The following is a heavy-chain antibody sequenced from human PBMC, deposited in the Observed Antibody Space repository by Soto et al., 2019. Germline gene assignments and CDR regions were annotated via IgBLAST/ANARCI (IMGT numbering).Heavy chain of an antibody. CDR1: GFTFSSYV. Sequence: PGGSLRLSCAASGFTFSSYVMHWVRQAPGKGLEWVAVIWYDGSNKYYADSVKGRFTISRDNSKNTLYLQMNSLRAEDTAVYYCAREGRYSYGPESYYYYGMDVWGQGTTVTSP. J-gene: IGHJ6*02. D-gene: IGHD5-18*01. CDR3: AREGRYSYGPESYYYYGMDV. V-gene: IGHV3-33*01. CDR2: IWYDGSNK.